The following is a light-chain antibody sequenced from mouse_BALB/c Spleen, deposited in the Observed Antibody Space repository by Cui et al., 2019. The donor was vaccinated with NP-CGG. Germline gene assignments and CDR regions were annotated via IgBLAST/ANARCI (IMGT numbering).Light chain of an antibody. Sequence: QAVVTQQSALTTSPGQTVTLTCRSSTEAVTTSNYANWVQEKPDHVITGRIGGNKNRAPGVPARFSGSLIGDKAALTITGAQTEDEAIYFCALWYSNHWVFGGGTKLTVL. V-gene: IGLV1*01. CDR3: ALWYSNHWV. CDR1: TEAVTTSNY. J-gene: IGLJ1*01. CDR2: GNK.